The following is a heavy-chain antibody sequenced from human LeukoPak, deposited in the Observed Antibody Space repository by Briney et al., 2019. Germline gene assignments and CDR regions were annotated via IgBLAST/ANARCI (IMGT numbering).Heavy chain of an antibody. CDR1: GFTFSNAW. V-gene: IGHV3-15*01. CDR2: IKRTTDGGTT. Sequence: GGSLRLSCAASGFTFSNAWMSWVRQAPGKGLEWVGRIKRTTDGGTTEYAAPMKDRFTISRDDSKNTLYLQTNSLKTEDTALYYCATDLLDVWGQGTTVTVSS. CDR3: ATDLLDV. J-gene: IGHJ6*02.